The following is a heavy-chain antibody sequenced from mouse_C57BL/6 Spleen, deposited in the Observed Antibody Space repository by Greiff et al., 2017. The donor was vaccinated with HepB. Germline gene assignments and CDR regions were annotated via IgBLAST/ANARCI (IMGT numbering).Heavy chain of an antibody. J-gene: IGHJ4*01. CDR1: GYTFTDYE. CDR3: TRRGYDYDGGSAMDY. D-gene: IGHD2-4*01. CDR2: IDPETGGT. Sequence: VQLQQSGAELVRPGASVTLSCKASGYTFTDYEMHWVKQTPVHGLEWIGAIDPETGGTAYNQKFKGKAILTADKSSSTAYMELRSLTSEDSAVYYCTRRGYDYDGGSAMDYWGQGTSVTVSS. V-gene: IGHV1-15*01.